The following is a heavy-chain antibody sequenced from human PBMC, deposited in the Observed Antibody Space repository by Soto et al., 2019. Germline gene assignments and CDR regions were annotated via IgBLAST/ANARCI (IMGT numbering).Heavy chain of an antibody. CDR1: GGSFDITSSY. V-gene: IGHV4-39*02. J-gene: IGHJ4*02. Sequence: QLQLQESGPGLVKPSETLSLTCTVSGGSFDITSSYWAWVRQPPGKGLEWIAYIYYNGSTYYNPSLKSRITISVDTSTNQLALRLSSVTAADTAVYYCATVPIVGTKPYYFDSWGQGTLVTVSS. CDR2: IYYNGST. D-gene: IGHD1-1*01. CDR3: ATVPIVGTKPYYFDS.